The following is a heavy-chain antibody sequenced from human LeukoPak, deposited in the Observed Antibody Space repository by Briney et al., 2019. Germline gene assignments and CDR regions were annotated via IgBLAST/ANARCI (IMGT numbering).Heavy chain of an antibody. CDR1: GGSISSSNW. CDR2: IFYTGST. J-gene: IGHJ4*02. Sequence: SETLSLTCDVSGGSISSSNWWSWVRQSPGKGLEWIGHIFYTGSTNYNSSLNSRVTISIDTSKNRFSLKVSSVTAADTAVYYCARVAYFDYWTGYYFDYWGQGTLVTVSS. V-gene: IGHV4-4*02. CDR3: ARVAYFDYWTGYYFDY. D-gene: IGHD3-3*01.